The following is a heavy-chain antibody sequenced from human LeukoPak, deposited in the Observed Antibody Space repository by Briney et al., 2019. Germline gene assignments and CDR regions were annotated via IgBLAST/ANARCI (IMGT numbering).Heavy chain of an antibody. CDR1: GGSISSSSSY. V-gene: IGHV4-39*01. J-gene: IGHJ4*02. CDR2: IYYSGST. CDR3: ARHLVSYYDTDQGSDY. Sequence: PSETLSLTCTVSGGSISSSSSYWGWIRQPPGKGLEWIGSIYYSGSTYYNPSLKSRVTISVDTSKNQFSLKLSSVTAADSAVYYCARHLVSYYDTDQGSDYWGQGTLVTVSS. D-gene: IGHD3-22*01.